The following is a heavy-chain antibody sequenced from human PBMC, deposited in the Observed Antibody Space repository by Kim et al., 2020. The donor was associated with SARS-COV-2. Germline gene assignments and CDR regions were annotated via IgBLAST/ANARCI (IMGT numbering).Heavy chain of an antibody. CDR2: IWYDGSNK. CDR1: GFTFSSYG. V-gene: IGHV3-33*01. J-gene: IGHJ3*02. CDR3: ARDQDYYDSRSVAFDI. Sequence: GGSLRLSCAASGFTFSSYGMHWVRQAPGKGLEWVAVIWYDGSNKYYADSVKGRFTISRDNSKNTLYLQMNSLRAEDTAVYYCARDQDYYDSRSVAFDIWGQGTMVTVSS. D-gene: IGHD3-22*01.